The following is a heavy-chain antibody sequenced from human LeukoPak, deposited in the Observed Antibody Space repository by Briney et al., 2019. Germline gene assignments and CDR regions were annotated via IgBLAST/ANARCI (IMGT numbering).Heavy chain of an antibody. J-gene: IGHJ4*02. CDR3: ARVTYGSGTYGAFDY. V-gene: IGHV3-7*03. Sequence: GGSLRLSCAASGFTFSNYWMSWVRQAPGKGLEWVANINQDGSAKYYVDSMEGRFTISRDNSKNTLYLQMNSLRAEDTAVYYCARVTYGSGTYGAFDYWGQGTLVTVSS. D-gene: IGHD3-10*01. CDR2: INQDGSAK. CDR1: GFTFSNYW.